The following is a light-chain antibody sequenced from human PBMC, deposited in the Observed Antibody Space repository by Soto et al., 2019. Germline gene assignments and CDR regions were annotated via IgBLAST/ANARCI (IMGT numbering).Light chain of an antibody. CDR2: DAS. V-gene: IGKV1D-13*01. CDR3: QQFNNYLIT. CDR1: QGISSA. J-gene: IGKJ5*01. Sequence: AIQWPQSPSSLSASVGDRVTITCRASQGISSALAWYQQKPGKPPKLLIYDASSLESGVPSRFSGSGSGTDFTLTISSLQPEDFATYYCQQFNNYLITFGQGTRLEIK.